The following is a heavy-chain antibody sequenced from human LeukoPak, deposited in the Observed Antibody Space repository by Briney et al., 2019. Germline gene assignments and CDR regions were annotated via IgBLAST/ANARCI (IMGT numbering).Heavy chain of an antibody. CDR1: GYSISSGYY. CDR2: IYHSGST. D-gene: IGHD2-2*01. J-gene: IGHJ3*02. CDR3: ARHDGGYCSSTSCYGAFDI. V-gene: IGHV4-38-2*01. Sequence: SETLSLTCAVSGYSISSGYYWGWIRQPPGKGLEWIGSIYHSGSTYYNPSLKSRATISVDTSKNQFSLKLSSVTAADTAVYYCARHDGGYCSSTSCYGAFDIWGQGTMVTVSS.